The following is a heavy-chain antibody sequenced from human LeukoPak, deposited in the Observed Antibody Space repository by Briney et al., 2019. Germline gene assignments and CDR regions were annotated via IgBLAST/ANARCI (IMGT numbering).Heavy chain of an antibody. CDR1: GFTFSRYS. D-gene: IGHD3-3*01. J-gene: IGHJ3*02. V-gene: IGHV3-21*01. CDR3: ARGSRFGVVERDAFDI. CDR2: ISISSNYI. Sequence: GGSLRLSCAVSGFTFSRYSMNWVRQAPGKGLEWVSSISISSNYIYYTDSVKGRFTISRDNAKNSLYLQMNSLRAEDTAVYYCARGSRFGVVERDAFDIWGQGTMVTVSS.